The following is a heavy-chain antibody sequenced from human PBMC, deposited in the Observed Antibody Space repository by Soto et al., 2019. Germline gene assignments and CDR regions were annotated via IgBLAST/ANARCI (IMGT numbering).Heavy chain of an antibody. CDR2: ISGGGISA. CDR1: GFMFSNFA. V-gene: IGHV3-23*01. J-gene: IGHJ4*02. CDR3: AKLKVVGTNSMHVDY. D-gene: IGHD1-1*01. Sequence: EVQLLESGGGLEQPGGSLRLSCAASGFMFSNFAMSWVREAPGKGLEWVSSISGGGISAIYADSAKGRFTISRDNSKNTLYLQMNTLRAEDTALWYCAKLKVVGTNSMHVDYWGQGTGVTVPS.